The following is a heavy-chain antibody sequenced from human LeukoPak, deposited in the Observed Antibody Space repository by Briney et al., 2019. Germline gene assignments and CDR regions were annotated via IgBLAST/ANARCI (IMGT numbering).Heavy chain of an antibody. CDR1: GGSFSGYY. J-gene: IGHJ4*02. CDR3: ARTRLYCSSTSCFWFDY. V-gene: IGHV4-34*01. CDR2: INHSGST. Sequence: SETLSLTCAVYGGSFSGYYWSWIRQPPGKGLEWIGEINHSGSTNYNPSLKSRVTISVDTSKNQFSLKLSSVTAADTAVYYCARTRLYCSSTSCFWFDYWGQGTPVTVSS. D-gene: IGHD2-2*01.